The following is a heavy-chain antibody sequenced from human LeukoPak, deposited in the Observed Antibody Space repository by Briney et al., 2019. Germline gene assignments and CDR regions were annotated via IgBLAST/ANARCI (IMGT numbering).Heavy chain of an antibody. CDR2: ISAYNGNT. CDR1: GYTFTTYG. D-gene: IGHD3-22*01. J-gene: IGHJ3*02. Sequence: GASVKVSCKASGYTFTTYGFSWVRQAPGQGLEWMGWISAYNGNTNYAQKLQGRVTMTRDMSTSTVYMELSSLRSEDTAVYYCARDPSGLGYYDKLKGLDIWGQGTMVTVSS. V-gene: IGHV1-18*01. CDR3: ARDPSGLGYYDKLKGLDI.